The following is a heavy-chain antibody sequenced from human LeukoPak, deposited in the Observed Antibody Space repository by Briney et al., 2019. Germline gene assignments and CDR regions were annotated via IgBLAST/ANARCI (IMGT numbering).Heavy chain of an antibody. CDR1: GFSFKDYW. V-gene: IGHV3-7*03. J-gene: IGHJ4*02. CDR2: IEPDGSGK. CDR3: AREDWPDY. D-gene: IGHD3/OR15-3a*01. Sequence: GGSLRLSCAASGFSFKDYWMSWVRQAPGKGLEWVADIEPDGSGKTYVGSVKGRFSISRDNAQQSLYLQMDTLTAEDTAVYYCAREDWPDYWGQGTLVTVSS.